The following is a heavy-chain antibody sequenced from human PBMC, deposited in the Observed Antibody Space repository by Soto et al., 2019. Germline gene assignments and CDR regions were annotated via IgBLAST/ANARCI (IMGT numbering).Heavy chain of an antibody. CDR1: GGSFSGYY. Sequence: PSETLSLTCAVYGGSFSGYYWSWIRQPPGKGLEWIREINHSGSTNYNPSLKSRVTISVDTSKNQFSLKLSSVTAADTAVYYCARGRIVVVPAAIKNWFDPWGQGTLVTVSS. V-gene: IGHV4-34*01. J-gene: IGHJ5*02. D-gene: IGHD2-2*01. CDR2: INHSGST. CDR3: ARGRIVVVPAAIKNWFDP.